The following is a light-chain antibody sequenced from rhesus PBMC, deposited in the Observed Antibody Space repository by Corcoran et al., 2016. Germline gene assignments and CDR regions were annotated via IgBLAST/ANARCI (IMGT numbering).Light chain of an antibody. Sequence: DIQMTQSPSSLSASVGDRVTITCRASENVNNYLNWYQQNPGKAPKLQIYQASTCQSGVPSRFSGSGYGTDYTFTISSLQPEDVATYYCQNVYGTPRTFGQGTKVEIK. CDR3: QNVYGTPRT. CDR2: QAS. CDR1: ENVNNY. J-gene: IGKJ1*01. V-gene: IGKV1-74*01.